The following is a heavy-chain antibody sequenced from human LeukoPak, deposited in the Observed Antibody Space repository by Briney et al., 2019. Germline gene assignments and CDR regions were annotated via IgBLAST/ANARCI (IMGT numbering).Heavy chain of an antibody. D-gene: IGHD3-10*01. CDR1: GGSINSGSYY. CDR2: IYYSGST. CDR3: ARQGNGSGSKNWFDP. J-gene: IGHJ5*02. Sequence: SETLSLTCTVSGGSINSGSYYWGWIRQPPGKGLEWIGSIYYSGSTYYNPSLKSRVTISVDTSKNQFSLKLSSVTAADTAVYYCARQGNGSGSKNWFDPWGQGTLVTVSS. V-gene: IGHV4-39*01.